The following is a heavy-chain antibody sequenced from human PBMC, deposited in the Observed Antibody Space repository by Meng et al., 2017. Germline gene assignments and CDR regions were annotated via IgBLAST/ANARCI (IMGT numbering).Heavy chain of an antibody. D-gene: IGHD3-22*01. Sequence: QVRLQGSGPGIGKPPQTLSPPCTVSGGAIRRGGYYWSWIRQHPGKGLEWIGYIYYSGSTYYNPSLKSLVTISVDTSKNQFSLKLSSVTAADTAVYYCARVHYYDSSGYNNWYFDLWGRGTLVTVSS. CDR2: IYYSGST. J-gene: IGHJ2*01. V-gene: IGHV4-31*01. CDR1: GGAIRRGGYY. CDR3: ARVHYYDSSGYNNWYFDL.